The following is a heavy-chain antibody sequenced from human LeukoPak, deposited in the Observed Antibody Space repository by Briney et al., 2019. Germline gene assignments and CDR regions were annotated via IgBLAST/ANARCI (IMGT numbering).Heavy chain of an antibody. CDR2: ISGSGGST. V-gene: IGHV3-23*01. Sequence: GGSLRLSCAASGFTVSSNYMSWVRQAPGKGLEWVSAISGSGGSTYYADSVKGQFTISRDNSKNTLYLQMNSLRAEDTAVYYCAKETTVTGNWFDPWGQGTLVTVSS. J-gene: IGHJ5*02. CDR1: GFTVSSNY. CDR3: AKETTVTGNWFDP. D-gene: IGHD4-4*01.